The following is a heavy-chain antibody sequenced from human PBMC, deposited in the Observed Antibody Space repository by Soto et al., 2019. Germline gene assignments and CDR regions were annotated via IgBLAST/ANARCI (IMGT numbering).Heavy chain of an antibody. D-gene: IGHD6-6*01. J-gene: IGHJ6*02. CDR1: GYTFTSYD. CDR3: ARAGYSSSSSIYYYYGMDL. V-gene: IGHV1-8*01. CDR2: MNPNSGNT. Sequence: QVQLVQSGAEVKKPGASVKVSCKASGYTFTSYDINWERQATGQGLEWMGWMNPNSGNTGYAQKFQGRVTMTRNTSISTAYMELSSLRSEDTAVYYCARAGYSSSSSIYYYYGMDLWGQGTTVTVSS.